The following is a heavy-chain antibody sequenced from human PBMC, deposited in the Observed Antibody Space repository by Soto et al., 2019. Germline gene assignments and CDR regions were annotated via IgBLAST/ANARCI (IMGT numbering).Heavy chain of an antibody. V-gene: IGHV4-59*01. CDR3: ARDLGGVCRDGSCYLGRFDT. Sequence: PSETLSLTCTVSGGSISHYHWSWIRQPPGKGLEWIGYVYYSGSTNYNPSLKSRVTISVDTSKNQFSLKLSSVTAADTAVYYCARDLGGVCRDGSCYLGRFDTWGQGTLVTVSS. CDR2: VYYSGST. D-gene: IGHD1-26*01. J-gene: IGHJ5*02. CDR1: GGSISHYH.